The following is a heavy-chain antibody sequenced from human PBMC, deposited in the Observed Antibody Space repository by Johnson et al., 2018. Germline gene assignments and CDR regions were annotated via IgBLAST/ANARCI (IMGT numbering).Heavy chain of an antibody. CDR3: ARVSDYDSSADAFDI. CDR2: ISYAGSNK. Sequence: QVQLVESGGGVVQPGRSLRLSCAASGFTFSTYDMHWVRQAPGKGLEWVAVISYAGSNKYYADSVKGRFTISRDDSKNTLYLQMNSLRAEDTAVFYCARVSDYDSSADAFDIWGQGTMVTVSS. V-gene: IGHV3-30*03. J-gene: IGHJ3*02. CDR1: GFTFSTYD. D-gene: IGHD3-22*01.